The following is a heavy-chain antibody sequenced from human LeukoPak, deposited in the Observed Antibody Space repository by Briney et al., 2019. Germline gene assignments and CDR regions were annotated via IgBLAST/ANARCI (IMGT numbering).Heavy chain of an antibody. CDR2: IYPGDAHT. J-gene: IGHJ3*02. V-gene: IGHV5-51*01. CDR1: GYSFTSYW. CDR3: ARPLGYCSSTSCYDALDI. Sequence: GESLKISCKGSGYSFTSYWIGWVRQMPGKGLEWMGIIYPGDAHTRYSPSFQGQVTISVDKSISTAYLQWSSLKASDTAMYYCARPLGYCSSTSCYDALDIWGQGTMVTVSS. D-gene: IGHD2-2*01.